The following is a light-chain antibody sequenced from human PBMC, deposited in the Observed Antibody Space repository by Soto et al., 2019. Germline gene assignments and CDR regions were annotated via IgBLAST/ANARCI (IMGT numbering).Light chain of an antibody. Sequence: DIVMTQSPLSLPVTPGEPASISCRSSQSLLHSNGYNYSPWYLQKPGQSPQLLIYLGSNRASGVPDRFSGSGSGTDFTLKISRVEAEDVGVYYCMQALQTPLYTFGQGTKLEIK. V-gene: IGKV2-28*01. CDR3: MQALQTPLYT. CDR2: LGS. J-gene: IGKJ2*01. CDR1: QSLLHSNGYNY.